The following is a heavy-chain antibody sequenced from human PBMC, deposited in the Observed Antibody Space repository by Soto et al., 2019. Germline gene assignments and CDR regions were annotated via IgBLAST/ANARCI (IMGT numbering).Heavy chain of an antibody. J-gene: IGHJ5*02. CDR2: IIPIFGTA. CDR3: AREKYSSRWFDP. D-gene: IGHD6-13*01. Sequence: ASVKVSCKASGGTFSSYAISWVRQAPGQGLGWMGGIIPIFGTANYAQKFQGRVTITADKSTSTAYMELSSLRSEDTAVYYCAREKYSSRWFDPWGQGTLVTVSS. CDR1: GGTFSSYA. V-gene: IGHV1-69*06.